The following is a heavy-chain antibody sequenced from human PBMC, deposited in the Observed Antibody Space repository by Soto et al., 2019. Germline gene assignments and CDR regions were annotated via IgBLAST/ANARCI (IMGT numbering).Heavy chain of an antibody. CDR1: GFTFSSYW. Sequence: GGSLRLSCAASGFTFSSYWMSWVRQAPGKGLEWVANIKQDGSEKYYVDSVKGRFTISRDTAKNSLYLQMNSLRAEDTAVYYCAREVGWSANDAVDIWGQGTMVTVSS. J-gene: IGHJ3*02. CDR3: AREVGWSANDAVDI. V-gene: IGHV3-7*03. CDR2: IKQDGSEK. D-gene: IGHD6-19*01.